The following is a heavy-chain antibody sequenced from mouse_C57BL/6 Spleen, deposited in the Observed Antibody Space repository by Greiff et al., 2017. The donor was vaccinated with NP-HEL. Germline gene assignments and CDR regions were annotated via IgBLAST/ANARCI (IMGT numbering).Heavy chain of an antibody. D-gene: IGHD2-4*01. CDR2: IDPSDIYT. Sequence: VQLQQPGAELVMPGASVKLSCKASGYTFTSYWMHWVKQRPGQGLEWIGEIDPSDIYTNYNQKFKGKSTLTVDKSSSTAYMQLSSLTSEDSAVYYCARSNDYDRFAYWGQGTLVTVSA. V-gene: IGHV1-69*01. CDR1: GYTFTSYW. J-gene: IGHJ3*01. CDR3: ARSNDYDRFAY.